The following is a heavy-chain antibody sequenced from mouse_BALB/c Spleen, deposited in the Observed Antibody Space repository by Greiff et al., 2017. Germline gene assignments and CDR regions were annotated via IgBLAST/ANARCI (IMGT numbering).Heavy chain of an antibody. CDR2: ISSGGST. J-gene: IGHJ2*01. V-gene: IGHV5-6-5*01. D-gene: IGHD2-2*01. Sequence: EVKLVESGGGLVKPGGSLKLSCAASGFTFSSYAMSWVRQTPEKRLEWVASISSGGSTYYPDSVKGRFTISRDNARNILYLQMSSLRSEDTAMYYCARQGYPDDWGQGTTLTVSS. CDR1: GFTFSSYA. CDR3: ARQGYPDD.